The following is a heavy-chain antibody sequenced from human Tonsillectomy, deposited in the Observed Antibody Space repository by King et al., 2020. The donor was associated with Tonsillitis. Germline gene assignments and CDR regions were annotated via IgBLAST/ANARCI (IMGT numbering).Heavy chain of an antibody. CDR2: IYYRGST. CDR3: ARTSITIFGVVPYGAFDM. V-gene: IGHV4-30-4*01. J-gene: IGHJ3*02. CDR1: GGSISSGDYY. D-gene: IGHD3-3*01. Sequence: QLQESGPGLVKPSQTLSLTCTVSGGSISSGDYYWSWIRQPPGKGLEWIGYIYYRGSTYYNPSLKSRLTISVDTSKNQFSLKLSSVTAADTAVYYCARTSITIFGVVPYGAFDMWGQGTMVSVSS.